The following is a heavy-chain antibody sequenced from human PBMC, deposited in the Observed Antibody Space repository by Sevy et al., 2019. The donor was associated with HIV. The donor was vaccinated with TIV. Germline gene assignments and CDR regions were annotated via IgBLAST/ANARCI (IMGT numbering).Heavy chain of an antibody. CDR2: IYYGGGT. CDR3: ARFYDSSGGWFDP. D-gene: IGHD3-22*01. CDR1: GGSISSGGFF. V-gene: IGHV4-31*03. Sequence: SETLSLTCSVSGGSISSGGFFWSWIRQHPGKGLEWFGYIYYGGGTYYNPSLKRRSMISVDTSKNQFSLKGKSVTVADTAVYYCARFYDSSGGWFDPWGQGMLVTVSS. J-gene: IGHJ5*02.